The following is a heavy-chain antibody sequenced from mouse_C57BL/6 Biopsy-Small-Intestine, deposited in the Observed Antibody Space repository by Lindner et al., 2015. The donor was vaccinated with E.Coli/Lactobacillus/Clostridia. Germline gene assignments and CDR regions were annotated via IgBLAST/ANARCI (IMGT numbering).Heavy chain of an antibody. D-gene: IGHD2-2*01. Sequence: SVKVSCKASGYTFTGQYVHWVRQVPGQGPEWMGWINPNSAGTNYAPKFQGRVTMTRDTSISTAYMELSRLRSDDTAVYYCARAQISYGSGSYSSFDYWGQGTLVTVSS. CDR2: INPNSAGT. V-gene: IGHV1-53*01. CDR3: ARAQISYGSGSYSSFDY. J-gene: IGHJ4*01. CDR1: GYTFTGQY.